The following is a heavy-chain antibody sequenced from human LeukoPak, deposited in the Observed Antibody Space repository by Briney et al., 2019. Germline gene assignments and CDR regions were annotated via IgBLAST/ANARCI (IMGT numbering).Heavy chain of an antibody. CDR1: GFTFSNAW. Sequence: GGSLRLSCAASGFTFSNAWMSWVRQAPGKGLEWVGRIKSKTDGGTTDYAAPVKGRFTISRDDSKTTLYLQMNSLKTEDTAVYYCTTAGNYYDSSVDYWSQGTLVTVSS. CDR3: TTAGNYYDSSVDY. CDR2: IKSKTDGGTT. J-gene: IGHJ4*02. D-gene: IGHD3-22*01. V-gene: IGHV3-15*01.